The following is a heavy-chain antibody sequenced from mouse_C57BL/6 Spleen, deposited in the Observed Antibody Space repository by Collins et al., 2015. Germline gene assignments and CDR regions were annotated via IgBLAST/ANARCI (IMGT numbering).Heavy chain of an antibody. D-gene: IGHD1-1*01. Sequence: MNWVKQSHGKSLEWIGDINPDNGGTSYNQKFKGRATLTVDKSSSTACMELRSLTSEDSAVYYCARSGYYGSSPWFAYWGQGTLVTVSA. V-gene: IGHV1-26*01. CDR3: ARSGYYGSSPWFAY. J-gene: IGHJ3*01. CDR2: INPDNGGT.